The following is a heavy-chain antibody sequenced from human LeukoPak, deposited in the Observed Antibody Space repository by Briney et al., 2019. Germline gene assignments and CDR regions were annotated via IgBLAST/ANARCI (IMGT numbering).Heavy chain of an antibody. CDR2: ISAYNGNT. D-gene: IGHD6-13*01. V-gene: IGHV1-18*01. CDR1: GYTFTSYG. CDR3: ARGQVIAAAGKRYYYGMDV. J-gene: IGHJ6*02. Sequence: ASVKVSCKASGYTFTSYGISWVRQAPGQGLEWMGWISAYNGNTNYAQKLQGRVTMTTDTSTSTAYMELRSLRSDDTAVYYCARGQVIAAAGKRYYYGMDVWGQGTTVTVSS.